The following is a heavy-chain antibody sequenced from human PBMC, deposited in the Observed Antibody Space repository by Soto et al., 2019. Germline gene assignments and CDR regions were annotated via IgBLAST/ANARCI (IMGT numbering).Heavy chain of an antibody. CDR2: ISGSGGST. CDR3: AKDFPYYASSGYYFQPT. D-gene: IGHD3-22*01. Sequence: GGSLRLSCAASGFTFSSYAMSWVRQAPGKGLEWVSAISGSGGSTYYADSVKGRFTISRDNSKNTLYLQMNSLRAEDTAVYYCAKDFPYYASSGYYFQPTWGQGTLVTVSS. V-gene: IGHV3-23*01. J-gene: IGHJ5*02. CDR1: GFTFSSYA.